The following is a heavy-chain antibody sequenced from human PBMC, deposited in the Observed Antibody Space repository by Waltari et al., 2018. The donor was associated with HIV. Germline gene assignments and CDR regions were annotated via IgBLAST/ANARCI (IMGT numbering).Heavy chain of an antibody. D-gene: IGHD2-2*01. CDR2: INSDGSST. V-gene: IGHV3-74*01. CDR3: ARGGYCSSAGCYASRYYFIMDV. CDR1: GFTFSSYW. J-gene: IGHJ6*02. Sequence: EVQLVEAGGGLIQPGGSLRLSGAASGFTFSSYWMHWARQAPGKGLVCVSRINSDGSSTTYADSVRGRFTISRDNAKNTLYLQMNSLGAEDTAEYFCARGGYCSSAGCYASRYYFIMDVWGQGTTVTVSS.